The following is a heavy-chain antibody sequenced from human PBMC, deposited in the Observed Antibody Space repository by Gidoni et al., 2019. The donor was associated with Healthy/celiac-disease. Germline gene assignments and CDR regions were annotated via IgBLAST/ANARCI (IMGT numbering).Heavy chain of an antibody. Sequence: QVQLVQSGAEVKKPGSSVKVSCKASGGTFSSYSLSWVRQAPGQGLEWMGGIIPIFGKANYGQEFQGRVTITADESTGTAYMELSSLRSEDTAVYYCARGRGIVGANGYWGQGTLVTVSS. CDR3: ARGRGIVGANGY. D-gene: IGHD1-26*01. J-gene: IGHJ4*02. CDR2: IIPIFGKA. CDR1: GGTFSSYS. V-gene: IGHV1-69*01.